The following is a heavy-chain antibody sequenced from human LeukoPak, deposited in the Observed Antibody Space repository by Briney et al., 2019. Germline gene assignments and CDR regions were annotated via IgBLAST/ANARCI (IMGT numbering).Heavy chain of an antibody. D-gene: IGHD3-22*01. J-gene: IGHJ5*02. Sequence: SETLSLTCTVSGGSISSYYWSWIRQPPAKGLEWIGYIHYSGSTNYNPSLKSRVTISVDTSKNQLSLKLSSVTAADTAVYYCARAPTYYYDSSGYYWNWFDPWGQGTLVTVSS. CDR2: IHYSGST. CDR3: ARAPTYYYDSSGYYWNWFDP. CDR1: GGSISSYY. V-gene: IGHV4-59*01.